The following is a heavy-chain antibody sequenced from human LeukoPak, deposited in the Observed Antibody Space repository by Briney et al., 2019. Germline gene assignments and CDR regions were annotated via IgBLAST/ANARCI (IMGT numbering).Heavy chain of an antibody. V-gene: IGHV1-2*02. J-gene: IGHJ4*02. CDR1: GYIFTAYY. Sequence: GASVKVSCKASGYIFTAYYIHWVRQAPGQGLEWMGWINPNNGGTNFAQKFQGRVTMTRDTSIDTAYMELSSLKSDDTAIYSCARAPRRASSWYDYWGQGTLVTASS. D-gene: IGHD6-13*01. CDR2: INPNNGGT. CDR3: ARAPRRASSWYDY.